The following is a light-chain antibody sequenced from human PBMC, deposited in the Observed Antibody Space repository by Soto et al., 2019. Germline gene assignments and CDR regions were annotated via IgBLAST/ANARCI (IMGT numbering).Light chain of an antibody. CDR3: SSYTSSTTLSVI. J-gene: IGLJ2*01. CDR2: GVT. CDR1: SSDVGGYNY. Sequence: QYALTQPASVSGSPGQSITISCTGNSSDVGGYNYVSWYQQHPGKAPKLMIYGVTNRPSGVSNRFSGSKSGNTASLTISGLQADDEADYYCSSYTSSTTLSVIFGGGTKVTVL. V-gene: IGLV2-14*01.